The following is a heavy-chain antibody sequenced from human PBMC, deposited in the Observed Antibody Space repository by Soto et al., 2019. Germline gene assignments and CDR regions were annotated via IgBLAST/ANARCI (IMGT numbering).Heavy chain of an antibody. CDR2: LYYSGSA. CDR3: ARCSGGSAGWFDL. D-gene: IGHD2-15*01. Sequence: SETLSLTCPVSGGSISSYYWSWIRQPPGKGLEWIGSLYYSGSAHYNPSLKSRVTISVDTSKNQFSLQLSSLIAADTAVYYCARCSGGSAGWFDLWGQGFLVTVS. J-gene: IGHJ5*02. CDR1: GGSISSYY. V-gene: IGHV4-59*05.